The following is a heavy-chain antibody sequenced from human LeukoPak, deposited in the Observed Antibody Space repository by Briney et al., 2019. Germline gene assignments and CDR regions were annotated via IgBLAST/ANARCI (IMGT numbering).Heavy chain of an antibody. D-gene: IGHD3-3*01. J-gene: IGHJ4*02. Sequence: SETLSLTCTVSGGSISSSSYYWGWIRQPPGKGLEWIGSIYYSGSTYYNPSLKSRVTISVDTSKNQFSLKLSSVTAADTAVYYCARYLGVVIIDSYYFDYWGQGTLVTVSS. CDR1: GGSISSSSYY. CDR2: IYYSGST. V-gene: IGHV4-39*01. CDR3: ARYLGVVIIDSYYFDY.